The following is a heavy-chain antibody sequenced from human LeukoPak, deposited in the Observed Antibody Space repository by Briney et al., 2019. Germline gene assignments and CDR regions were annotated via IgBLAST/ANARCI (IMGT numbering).Heavy chain of an antibody. CDR2: FSSTSGYI. CDR3: ARGAFGELKF. Sequence: GGSLRLSCAASGFTLSSYTMNWVRQAPGKGLEWVSSFSSTSGYIYYADSVKGRFTISRDNAKNALYLQMNSLRADDTAVYYCARGAFGELKFWGQGTLVTVSS. J-gene: IGHJ4*02. CDR1: GFTLSSYT. D-gene: IGHD3-10*01. V-gene: IGHV3-21*01.